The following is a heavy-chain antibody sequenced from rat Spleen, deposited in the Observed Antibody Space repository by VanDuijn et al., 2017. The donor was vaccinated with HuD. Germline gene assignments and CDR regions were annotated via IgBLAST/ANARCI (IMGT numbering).Heavy chain of an antibody. CDR2: ISCDGDST. Sequence: EVQLVETGGGLVHPGESLKLSCVASGFTFSSYWMFWIRQAPKKGLEGVAYISCDGDSTYYRDSVEGRFNISRDNAKSTLDLQIESLSSEDTATYYCARQYNYVGFAYWGQGTLVTVSS. V-gene: IGHV5-29*01. D-gene: IGHD1-5*01. J-gene: IGHJ3*01. CDR3: ARQYNYVGFAY. CDR1: GFTFSSYW.